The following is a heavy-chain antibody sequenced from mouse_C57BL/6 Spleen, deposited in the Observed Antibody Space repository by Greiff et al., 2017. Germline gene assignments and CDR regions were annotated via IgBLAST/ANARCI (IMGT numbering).Heavy chain of an antibody. D-gene: IGHD1-1*01. J-gene: IGHJ4*01. CDR2: IDPEDGET. CDR1: GFHIKDYY. V-gene: IGHV14-2*01. Sequence: DVKLQESGAELVKPGASVKLSCTASGFHIKDYYMHWVKQRTEQGLEWIGRIDPEDGETKYAPKFPGKATITADTSSNTAYLQLSSLTSEDTAFYYCALIYYYGSSSYYYAMAYWGQEASVTDSS. CDR3: ALIYYYGSSSYYYAMAY.